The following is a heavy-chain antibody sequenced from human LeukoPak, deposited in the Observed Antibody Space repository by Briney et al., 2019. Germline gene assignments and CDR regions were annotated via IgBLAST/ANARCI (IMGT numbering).Heavy chain of an antibody. Sequence: ASVKVSCKASGYTFTSYGISWVRQAPRQGLEWMGWISAYNGNTNYAQKLQGRATMTTDTSTSTAYMELRSLRSDDTAVYYCARGPYGDYNYYYYYYMDVWGKGTTVTISS. CDR3: ARGPYGDYNYYYYYYMDV. J-gene: IGHJ6*03. V-gene: IGHV1-18*01. CDR1: GYTFTSYG. CDR2: ISAYNGNT. D-gene: IGHD4-17*01.